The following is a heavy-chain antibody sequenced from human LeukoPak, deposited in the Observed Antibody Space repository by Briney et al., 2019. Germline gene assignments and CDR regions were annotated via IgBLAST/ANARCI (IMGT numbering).Heavy chain of an antibody. V-gene: IGHV3-30*04. CDR1: GFTFSSYV. CDR2: ISYDGSNK. D-gene: IGHD6-13*01. J-gene: IGHJ5*02. Sequence: GGSLRLSCAASGFTFSSYVMNWVRQAPGKGLEWVAVISYDGSNKYYADSVKGRFTISRDNSKNTLYLQMNSLRAEDTAVYYCARDLVSSSWYVRGIDPWGQGTLVTVSS. CDR3: ARDLVSSSWYVRGIDP.